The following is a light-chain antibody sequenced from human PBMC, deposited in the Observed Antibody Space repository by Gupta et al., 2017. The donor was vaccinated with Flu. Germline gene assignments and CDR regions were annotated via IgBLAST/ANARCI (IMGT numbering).Light chain of an antibody. CDR2: QDT. CDR1: KLGDTF. V-gene: IGLV3-1*01. J-gene: IGLJ3*02. CDR3: QAWDSSTVV. Sequence: SYALPQPPSVSVSPRQTATITCSGNKLGDTFVCWYQQKPGQSPMLIIHQDTERPAGIPERFSGSNSGNTATLTISGTQAVDEADYYCQAWDSSTVVFGGGTKLTVI.